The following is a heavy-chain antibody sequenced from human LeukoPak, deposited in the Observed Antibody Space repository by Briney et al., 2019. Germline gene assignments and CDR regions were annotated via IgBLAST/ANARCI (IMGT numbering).Heavy chain of an antibody. CDR2: AYHSGST. J-gene: IGHJ4*02. Sequence: SETLSLTCAVSDYSISSGNYWGWIRQPPGKGLEWIGSAYHSGSTHYSPSLKSRVTISVDTSKNQFSLKLRSVTAADTAVYYCARNDSSGYFDYWGQGTLVTVSS. CDR3: ARNDSSGYFDY. V-gene: IGHV4-38-2*01. D-gene: IGHD3-22*01. CDR1: DYSISSGNY.